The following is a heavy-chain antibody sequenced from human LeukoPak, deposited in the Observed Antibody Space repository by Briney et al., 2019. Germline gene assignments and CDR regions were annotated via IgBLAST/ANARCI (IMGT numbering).Heavy chain of an antibody. CDR1: GYSISSGYY. Sequence: SETLSLTCTVSGYSISSGYYWSWIRQPAGKGLEWIGRIYTSGSTNYNPSLKSRVTMSVDTSENQFSLKLSSVTAADTAVYYCARDPFLEENWFDPWGQGTLVTVSS. CDR3: ARDPFLEENWFDP. D-gene: IGHD3-3*02. CDR2: IYTSGST. J-gene: IGHJ5*02. V-gene: IGHV4-4*07.